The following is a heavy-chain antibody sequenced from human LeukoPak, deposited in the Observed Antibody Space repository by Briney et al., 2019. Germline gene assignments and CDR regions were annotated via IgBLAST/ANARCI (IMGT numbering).Heavy chain of an antibody. CDR2: INMDGSIT. Sequence: PGGSLKLSCAASGFTFSNYWMHWVRQAPEKGLVWVSRINMDGSITSYADSVKGRFIISRDNAKSTLYLQMNSLRAESTAVYYCAREYGYNTAHFDYWGQGTLVTVSS. J-gene: IGHJ4*02. CDR1: GFTFSNYW. V-gene: IGHV3-74*01. CDR3: AREYGYNTAHFDY. D-gene: IGHD5-24*01.